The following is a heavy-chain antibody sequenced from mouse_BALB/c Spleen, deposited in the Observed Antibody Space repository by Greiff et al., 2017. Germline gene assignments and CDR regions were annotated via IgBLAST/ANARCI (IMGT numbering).Heavy chain of an antibody. CDR1: GFTFSSYA. V-gene: IGHV5-9-4*01. Sequence: EVKVVESGGGLVKPGGSLKLSCAASGFTFSSYAMSWVRQSPEKRLEWVAEISSGGSYTYYPDTVTGRFTISRDNAKNTLYLEMSSLRSEDTAMYYCARNGNERGSWFAYWGQGTLVTVSA. CDR3: ARNGNERGSWFAY. D-gene: IGHD2-1*01. CDR2: ISSGGSYT. J-gene: IGHJ3*01.